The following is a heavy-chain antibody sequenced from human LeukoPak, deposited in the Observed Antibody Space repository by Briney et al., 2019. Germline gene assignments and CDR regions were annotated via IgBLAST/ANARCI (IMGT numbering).Heavy chain of an antibody. CDR3: AKSIASAFDI. CDR2: INHSGST. CDR1: GGSFSGYS. V-gene: IGHV4-34*01. J-gene: IGHJ3*02. D-gene: IGHD6-6*01. Sequence: SETLSLTCAVSGGSFSGYSWSWIRQPPGKGLEWIGEINHSGSTNYNPSLKSRVTISVDPSKNQFSLKLSSVTAADTAVYYCAKSIASAFDIWGQGAMVTVSS.